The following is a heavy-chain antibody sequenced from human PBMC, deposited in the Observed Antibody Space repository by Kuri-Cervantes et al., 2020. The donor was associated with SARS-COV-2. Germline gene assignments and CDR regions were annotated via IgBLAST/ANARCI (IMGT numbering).Heavy chain of an antibody. CDR1: ESTFPNYD. Sequence: ASVKVSCKAPESTFPNYDINWVRQATGQGLEWMGWMNPNSGNTGYAQKFQGRVTMTRDTSISTAYMELSRLRSDDTAVYYCARETELHWFDPWGQGTLVTVSS. J-gene: IGHJ5*02. CDR3: ARETELHWFDP. CDR2: MNPNSGNT. V-gene: IGHV1-8*01. D-gene: IGHD1-26*01.